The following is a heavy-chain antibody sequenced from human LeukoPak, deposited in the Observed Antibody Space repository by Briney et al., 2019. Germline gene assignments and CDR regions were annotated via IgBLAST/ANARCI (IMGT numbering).Heavy chain of an antibody. J-gene: IGHJ5*02. V-gene: IGHV4-34*01. Sequence: SETLSLTCAVYGGSFSGYYWSWIRQPPGKGLEWIGEINHSGSTNYNPSLKSRVTISVDTSKNQFSLKLSSVTAAGTAVYYCARKFFGNWFDPWGQGTLVTVSS. D-gene: IGHD3-3*01. CDR1: GGSFSGYY. CDR3: ARKFFGNWFDP. CDR2: INHSGST.